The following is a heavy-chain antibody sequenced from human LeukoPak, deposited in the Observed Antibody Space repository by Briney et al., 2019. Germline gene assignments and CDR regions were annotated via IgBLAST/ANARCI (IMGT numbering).Heavy chain of an antibody. D-gene: IGHD3-3*01. CDR3: ARGSTYYDFWSGYSFDY. J-gene: IGHJ4*02. CDR1: GYTFTSYG. CDR2: ISAYNGNT. V-gene: IGHV1-18*01. Sequence: ASVKVSCKASGYTFTSYGISWVRQAPGQGLEWMGWISAYNGNTNYAQKLQGSVTMTTDTSTSTAYMELRSLRSDDTAVYYCARGSTYYDFWSGYSFDYWGQGTLVTVSS.